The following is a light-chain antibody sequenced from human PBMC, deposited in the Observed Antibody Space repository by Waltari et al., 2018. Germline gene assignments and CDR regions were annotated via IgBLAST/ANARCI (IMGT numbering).Light chain of an antibody. Sequence: DIQMTQSPSTLPASVGDRVTITCRASLGVSTWLAWYQQKPGKAPKLLIYDASSLESGVPLRFSGSGSGTEFTLTICSLQPDDFATYYCQQYNTYSRTFGGGTKVEIK. J-gene: IGKJ4*01. CDR3: QQYNTYSRT. V-gene: IGKV1-5*01. CDR2: DAS. CDR1: LGVSTW.